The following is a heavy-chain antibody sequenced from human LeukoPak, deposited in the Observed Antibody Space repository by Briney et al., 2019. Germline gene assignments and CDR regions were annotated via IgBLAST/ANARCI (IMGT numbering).Heavy chain of an antibody. Sequence: GGSLRLSCTASGLIFDDYAMHWVRQAPGKGLEWVSLISGDGTSTYYADSVKGRFTISRDNTKNSLYLQMNSLRIEDTALYYCAKDMGYSYGYYYFYDMDVWGQGTTVTVSS. V-gene: IGHV3-43*02. D-gene: IGHD5-18*01. CDR3: AKDMGYSYGYYYFYDMDV. CDR1: GLIFDDYA. CDR2: ISGDGTST. J-gene: IGHJ6*02.